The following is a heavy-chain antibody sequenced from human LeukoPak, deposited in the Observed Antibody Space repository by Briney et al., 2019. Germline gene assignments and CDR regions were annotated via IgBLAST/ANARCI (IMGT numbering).Heavy chain of an antibody. Sequence: GGSLRLSCAASGFTFNNYAMSWVRQAPGKGLEWVSGINWNGGSTGYADSVKGRFTISRDNAKNSLYLQMNSLRAEDTALYYCASIASYCSGGSCDDYWGQGTLVTVSS. V-gene: IGHV3-20*04. CDR1: GFTFNNYA. CDR2: INWNGGST. D-gene: IGHD2-15*01. J-gene: IGHJ4*02. CDR3: ASIASYCSGGSCDDY.